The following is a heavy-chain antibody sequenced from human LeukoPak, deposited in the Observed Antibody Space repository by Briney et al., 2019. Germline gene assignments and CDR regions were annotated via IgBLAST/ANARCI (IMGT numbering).Heavy chain of an antibody. Sequence: GGSLRLSCAASGFIFNDYSMNWVRQAPGRGLEWISYIGIDSGNTKYADSVKGRFTIPGDNAKSSLYLQMNSLRVEDTAVYYCARDHNYAFDNWGQGTLVTVSS. J-gene: IGHJ4*02. CDR2: IGIDSGNT. D-gene: IGHD4-11*01. CDR3: ARDHNYAFDN. CDR1: GFIFNDYS. V-gene: IGHV3-48*04.